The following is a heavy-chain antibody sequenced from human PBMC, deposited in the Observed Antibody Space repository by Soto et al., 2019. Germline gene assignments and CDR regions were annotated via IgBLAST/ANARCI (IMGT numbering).Heavy chain of an antibody. J-gene: IGHJ3*02. CDR2: FDPEDGET. CDR1: GYTLTELS. D-gene: IGHD2-15*01. CDR3: ANLGYCSGGSCDI. V-gene: IGHV1-24*01. Sequence: ASVKVSCKVSGYTLTELSMHWVRQAPGKGLEWMGGFDPEDGETSYAQKFQGRVTMTEDTSTDTAYMEPSSLRSEDTAVYYCANLGYCSGGSCDIWGQGTMVTVSS.